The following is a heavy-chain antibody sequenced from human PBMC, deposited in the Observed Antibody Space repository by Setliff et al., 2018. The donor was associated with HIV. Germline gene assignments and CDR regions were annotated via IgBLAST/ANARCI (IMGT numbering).Heavy chain of an antibody. CDR3: ARGDIVVVTADALLNYYYSDMDV. J-gene: IGHJ6*02. Sequence: ASVNVSCKASGYTFTGYYMHWVRQAPGQGLEWMGWINPNSGGTNYAQKFQGWVTMTRDTSISTAYMELSRLRSDDTAVYYCARGDIVVVTADALLNYYYSDMDVWGQGTTVTVSS. CDR1: GYTFTGYY. D-gene: IGHD2-21*02. CDR2: INPNSGGT. V-gene: IGHV1-2*04.